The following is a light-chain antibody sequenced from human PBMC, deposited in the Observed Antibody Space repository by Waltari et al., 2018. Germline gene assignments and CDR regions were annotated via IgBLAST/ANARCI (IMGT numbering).Light chain of an antibody. V-gene: IGLV2-14*01. CDR2: DVF. CDR3: SSYTSSSTVI. CDR1: SSDVGGYNY. Sequence: QSALTQPASVSGSPGQSITISCTGTSSDVGGYNYVSWYQQHPGKAPHLMIYDVFYRPSGVSNRFSGSKSGNTASLTISGLQAEDEADYYCSSYTSSSTVIFGGGTRLTVL. J-gene: IGLJ2*01.